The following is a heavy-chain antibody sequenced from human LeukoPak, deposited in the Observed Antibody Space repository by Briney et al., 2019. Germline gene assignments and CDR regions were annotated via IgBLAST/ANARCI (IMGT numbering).Heavy chain of an antibody. D-gene: IGHD4-11*01. Sequence: GGSLRLSCAASGFTFSSYAMNWVRQAPGKGLEWVSAIDSSGYITYYADSVKGRLTISRDNSKSTLYLQMNSLRADDTAIYFCARVALSHSNFDYWGQGTLLTVSS. CDR3: ARVALSHSNFDY. J-gene: IGHJ4*02. CDR2: IDSSGYIT. V-gene: IGHV3-23*05. CDR1: GFTFSSYA.